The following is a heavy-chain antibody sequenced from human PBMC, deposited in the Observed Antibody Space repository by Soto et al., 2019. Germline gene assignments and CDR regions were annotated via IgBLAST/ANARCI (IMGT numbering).Heavy chain of an antibody. V-gene: IGHV4-39*01. D-gene: IGHD3-3*01. J-gene: IGHJ4*02. Sequence: PSETLSLTCSVSDSSLSSSTYYWGWIRQPPXKGLEWIGSIYYSGNSYYNPPLKSRVTISVDTSKNQLSLNLTSVTAADTAVYYCARGWDFWSGYYTGGFDYWGQGTPVTVSS. CDR2: IYYSGNS. CDR3: ARGWDFWSGYYTGGFDY. CDR1: DSSLSSSTYY.